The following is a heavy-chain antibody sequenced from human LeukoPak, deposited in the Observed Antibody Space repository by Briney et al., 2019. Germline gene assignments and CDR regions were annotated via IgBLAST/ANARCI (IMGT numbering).Heavy chain of an antibody. CDR1: GFTFSSYA. CDR3: AKDRDDSWYFDL. Sequence: PGGSLRLSCAASGFTFSSYAMSWVRQAPGKGLEWVSAISGSGGSTYYADSVKGRFTISRGNSKNTLYLQMNSLRAEDTAVYYCAKDRDDSWYFDLWGRGTLVTVSS. D-gene: IGHD3-22*01. CDR2: ISGSGGST. V-gene: IGHV3-23*01. J-gene: IGHJ2*01.